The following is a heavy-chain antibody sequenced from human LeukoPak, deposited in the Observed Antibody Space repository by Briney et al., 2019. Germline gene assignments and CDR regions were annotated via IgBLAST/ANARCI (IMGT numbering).Heavy chain of an antibody. CDR3: AKYYYDSSGYYDAAPLDY. V-gene: IGHV3-23*01. J-gene: IGHJ4*02. D-gene: IGHD3-22*01. CDR1: GFTFSSYA. CDR2: SSGSDYSDYST. Sequence: GGSLRLSCAASGFTFSSYAMSWVRQAPGKGLEWVSLSSGSDYSDYSTYYADSVKGRFTISRDNSKNTLYLQMNSLRAEDTAVYYCAKYYYDSSGYYDAAPLDYWGQGTLVTVFS.